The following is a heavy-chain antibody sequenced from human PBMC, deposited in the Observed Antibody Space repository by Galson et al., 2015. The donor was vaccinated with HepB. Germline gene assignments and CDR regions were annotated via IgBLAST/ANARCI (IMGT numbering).Heavy chain of an antibody. V-gene: IGHV3-73*01. J-gene: IGHJ4*02. CDR1: GFPFSGSA. Sequence: SLRLSCAASGFPFSGSAIHWVRQTSGKGLEWVGHIKSKASNYATAYTMSLKGRFTISRDDSKNTAYLHMKRLKTEDTAVYYCTGLGDLSGYSSSWGQGTLVTVSS. CDR2: IKSKASNYAT. CDR3: TGLGDLSGYSSS. D-gene: IGHD6-13*01.